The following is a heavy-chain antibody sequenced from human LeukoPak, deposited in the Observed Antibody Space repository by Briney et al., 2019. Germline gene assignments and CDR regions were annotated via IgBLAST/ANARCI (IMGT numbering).Heavy chain of an antibody. D-gene: IGHD3/OR15-3a*01. CDR3: AKSGDFLTGYYYYYYGMDV. CDR2: ISGSGGST. J-gene: IGHJ6*02. CDR1: GFTFSSYA. Sequence: PGGSLRLSCAASGFTFSSYAMSWVRQAPGKGLEWVSAISGSGGSTYYADSVKGRFTISRDNSKNTLYLQMNSLRAEDTAVYYCAKSGDFLTGYYYYYYGMDVWGPGTTVTVSS. V-gene: IGHV3-23*01.